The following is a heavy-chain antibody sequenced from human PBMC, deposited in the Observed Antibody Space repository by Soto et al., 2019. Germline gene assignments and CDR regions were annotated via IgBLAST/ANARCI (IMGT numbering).Heavy chain of an antibody. CDR2: IIPIFGTA. V-gene: IGHV1-69*13. D-gene: IGHD5-18*01. CDR3: ARDGDTAMGYYYYYGMDV. J-gene: IGHJ6*02. CDR1: GGTFSSYA. Sequence: ASVKVSCKASGGTFSSYAISWVRQAPGQGLEWMGGIIPIFGTANYAQKFQGRVTITADESTSTAYMELSSLRSEDTAVYYCARDGDTAMGYYYYYGMDVWGQGTTVTVSS.